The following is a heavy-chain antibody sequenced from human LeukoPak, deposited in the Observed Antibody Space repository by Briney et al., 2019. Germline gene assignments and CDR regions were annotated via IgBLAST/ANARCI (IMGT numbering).Heavy chain of an antibody. Sequence: SGTLSLTCAVSGGSISSSNWWSWVRQPPGKGLEWIGEINHSGSTNYNPSLKSRVTISVDTSKNQFSLKLSSVTAADTAVYYCARGPKSAMIFGVVIIRGDAFDIWGQGTMVTVSS. J-gene: IGHJ3*02. CDR2: INHSGST. D-gene: IGHD3/OR15-3a*01. CDR1: GGSISSSNW. CDR3: ARGPKSAMIFGVVIIRGDAFDI. V-gene: IGHV4-4*02.